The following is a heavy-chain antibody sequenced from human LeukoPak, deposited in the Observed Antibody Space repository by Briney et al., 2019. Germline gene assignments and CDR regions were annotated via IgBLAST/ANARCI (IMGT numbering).Heavy chain of an antibody. J-gene: IGHJ4*02. CDR2: IYYSEST. D-gene: IGHD5-12*01. CDR1: GGSISSSSYY. CDR3: ARHGYSGYSYYFDY. V-gene: IGHV4-39*01. Sequence: SETLSLTCTVYGGSISSSSYYWGRIRQPPGKGLEWIGSIYYSESTYYNPSLKSRVTISVDTSKNQFSLKLSSVTAADTAVYYCARHGYSGYSYYFDYWGQGTLVTVSS.